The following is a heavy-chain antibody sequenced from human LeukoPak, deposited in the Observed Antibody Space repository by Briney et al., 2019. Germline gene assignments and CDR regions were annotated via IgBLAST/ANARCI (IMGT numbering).Heavy chain of an antibody. D-gene: IGHD1-26*01. J-gene: IGHJ6*03. Sequence: GGSLRLSCAASGFTFSSYGMHWVRQAPGKGLEWVAFIRYDGSNKYYADSVKGRFTISRDNSKNTLYLQMNSLRAEDTAVYYCAKDPKWELSGHYYYMDVWGKGTTVTVSS. V-gene: IGHV3-30*02. CDR2: IRYDGSNK. CDR3: AKDPKWELSGHYYYMDV. CDR1: GFTFSSYG.